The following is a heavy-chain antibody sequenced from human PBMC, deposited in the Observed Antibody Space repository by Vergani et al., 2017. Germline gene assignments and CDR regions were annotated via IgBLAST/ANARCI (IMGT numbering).Heavy chain of an antibody. Sequence: EVQLVESGGGLVKPGGSLRLSCSSSRFTFSPFSLHWFRRAPGKVLALLSSISSSSSYIYYADSVQGRFTISRDNAKNSLYLQMNSLRAEDTAVYYCARDVIAVAGLFDYWGQGTLVTVSS. D-gene: IGHD6-19*01. CDR1: RFTFSPFS. CDR3: ARDVIAVAGLFDY. J-gene: IGHJ4*02. V-gene: IGHV3-21*01. CDR2: ISSSSSYI.